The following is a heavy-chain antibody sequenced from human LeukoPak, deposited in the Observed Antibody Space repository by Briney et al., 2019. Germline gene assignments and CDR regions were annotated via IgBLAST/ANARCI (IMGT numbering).Heavy chain of an antibody. CDR3: VRSITMFQY. CDR2: ISLDGGAS. CDR1: GFTFDEYG. V-gene: IGHV3-20*04. J-gene: IGHJ1*01. Sequence: TGGSLRLSCAASGFTFDEYGMSWVRQAPGKGLEWVSGISLDGGASGYADSVRGRFTISRDNANNSISLQTNSLRVEDTALYYCVRSITMFQYWGQGTLVTVSS. D-gene: IGHD3-10*01.